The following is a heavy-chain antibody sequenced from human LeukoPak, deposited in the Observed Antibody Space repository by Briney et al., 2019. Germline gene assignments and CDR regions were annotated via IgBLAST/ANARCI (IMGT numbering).Heavy chain of an antibody. CDR2: IIPILGIA. V-gene: IGHV1-69*04. CDR3: ARDRQYCSSTSCYTYYYYYGMDV. D-gene: IGHD2-2*02. J-gene: IGHJ6*02. CDR1: GGTFSSYA. Sequence: GASVKVSCKASGGTFSSYAISWVRQAPGQGLEWMGRIIPILGIANYAQKFQGRVTITADKSTSTAYMELSSLRSEDTAVYYCARDRQYCSSTSCYTYYYYYGMDVWGQGTTVTASS.